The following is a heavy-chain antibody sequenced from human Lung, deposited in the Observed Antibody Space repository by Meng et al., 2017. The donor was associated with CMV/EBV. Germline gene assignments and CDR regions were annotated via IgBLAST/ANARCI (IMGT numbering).Heavy chain of an antibody. CDR2: INPNSGGT. D-gene: IGHD1-26*01. CDR1: GYTFTGYY. Sequence: ASXXVSCKASGYTFTGYYMHWVRQAPGQGLEWMGWINPNSGGTNYAQKFQGRVTMTRDTSISTAYMKLSRLRSDDTAVYYCARVRWEDDYWGQGTLVTVSS. J-gene: IGHJ4*02. CDR3: ARVRWEDDY. V-gene: IGHV1-2*02.